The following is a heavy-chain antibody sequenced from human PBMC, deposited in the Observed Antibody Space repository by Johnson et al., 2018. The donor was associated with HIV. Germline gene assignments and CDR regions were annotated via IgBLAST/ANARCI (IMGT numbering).Heavy chain of an antibody. D-gene: IGHD6-13*01. CDR1: GFTFTTYD. CDR3: ATRQQLVPGAFDI. J-gene: IGHJ3*02. V-gene: IGHV3-13*01. Sequence: VQLVESGGGLVQPGGSLRLSCAASGFTFTTYDMHWVRQGTGKGLEWVSGIGTGGDTHYPDFVKGRFTSSRENAKNTLYLHMNSLRTEDTAVYYCATRQQLVPGAFDIWGQGTMVTVSS. CDR2: IGTGGDT.